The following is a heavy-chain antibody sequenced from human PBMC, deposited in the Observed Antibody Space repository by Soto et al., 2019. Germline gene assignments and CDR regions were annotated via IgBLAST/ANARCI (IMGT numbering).Heavy chain of an antibody. Sequence: PSETLSLTCTVSGGSISSGDYYWSWIRQPPGKGLEWIGYIYYSGSTYYNPSLKSRVTISVDTSKNQFSLKLSSVTAADTAVYYCAQSNGHYYYGMDVWGQGTTVTVSS. CDR3: AQSNGHYYYGMDV. CDR2: IYYSGST. J-gene: IGHJ6*02. CDR1: GGSISSGDYY. D-gene: IGHD6-19*01. V-gene: IGHV4-30-4*01.